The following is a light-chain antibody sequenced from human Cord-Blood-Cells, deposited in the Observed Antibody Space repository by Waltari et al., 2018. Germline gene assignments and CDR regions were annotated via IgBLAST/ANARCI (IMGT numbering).Light chain of an antibody. CDR3: AAWDDSLNGPV. J-gene: IGLJ3*02. CDR2: SNN. Sequence: QSVPTQPPSASGTPGRRVTISWSGPRSTIGSNTVHWYQQLPGTAPKLLIYSNNQRPSGLPDRFSGSKSGTSASLAISGLQSEDEADYYCAAWDDSLNGPVFGGGTKLTVL. CDR1: RSTIGSNT. V-gene: IGLV1-44*01.